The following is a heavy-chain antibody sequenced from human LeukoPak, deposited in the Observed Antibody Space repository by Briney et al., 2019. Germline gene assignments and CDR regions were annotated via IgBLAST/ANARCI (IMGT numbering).Heavy chain of an antibody. CDR1: GFTFTSHG. J-gene: IGHJ6*02. CDR3: AKSGSQYHKLSHYYYYGMDV. Sequence: PGGSLRLSCVASGFTFTSHGMHWVRQAPGKGLEWVAVISYEGSIKYHGDSVKGRFTISRDNPKNTLYLQMNSLRPEDTAVYYCAKSGSQYHKLSHYYYYGMDVWGQGTTVTVSS. D-gene: IGHD2-2*01. V-gene: IGHV3-30*18. CDR2: ISYEGSIK.